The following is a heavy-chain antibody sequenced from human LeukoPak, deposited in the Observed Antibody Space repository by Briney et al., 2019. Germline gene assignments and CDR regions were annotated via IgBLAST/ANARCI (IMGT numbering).Heavy chain of an antibody. CDR1: GGSFSGYY. D-gene: IGHD3-9*01. CDR3: VRGGILTGWELDY. Sequence: SETLSLTCAVYGGSFSGYYWSWIRQPPGKGLEWIGEINHSGSTNYNPSLKSRVTISVDTSKNQFSLKLSSVTAEDTAVYYCVRGGILTGWELDYWGQGTLVTVSS. J-gene: IGHJ4*02. CDR2: INHSGST. V-gene: IGHV4-34*01.